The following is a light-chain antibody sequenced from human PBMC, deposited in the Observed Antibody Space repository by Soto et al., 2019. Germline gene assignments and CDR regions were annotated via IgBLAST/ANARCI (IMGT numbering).Light chain of an antibody. Sequence: DIQMTQSPSTLSASVGDRVTITCRASQSTSSWLAWYQQKPGKAPKLLIYKASSLESGVPSRFSGSGSGTEFTLTISSLQPDDFATYYCQQYNSYPWTFGQGTKVDI. CDR2: KAS. CDR3: QQYNSYPWT. J-gene: IGKJ1*01. V-gene: IGKV1-5*03. CDR1: QSTSSW.